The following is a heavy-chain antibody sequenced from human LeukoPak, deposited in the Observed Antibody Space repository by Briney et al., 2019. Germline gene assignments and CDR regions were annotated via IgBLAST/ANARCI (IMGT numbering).Heavy chain of an antibody. CDR2: IYYNGST. CDR1: GGSISSYY. CDR3: ARGGNSETYYFDY. V-gene: IGHV4-59*01. D-gene: IGHD4-23*01. J-gene: IGHJ4*02. Sequence: SETLSLTCTVSGGSISSYYWSWIRQPPGKGLEWIGYIYYNGSTNYNPSPKSRGTLTINKSKNQFLLKLSSVTAADTVVYYCARGGNSETYYFDYWGQGTLVTVSS.